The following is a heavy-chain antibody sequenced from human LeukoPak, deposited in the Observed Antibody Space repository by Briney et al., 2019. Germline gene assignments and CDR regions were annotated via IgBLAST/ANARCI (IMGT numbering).Heavy chain of an antibody. Sequence: GGSLRLSCAASGFPFSSYSMTWVRQAPGKGLEWVANIRPDGTTKFYVDSVKGRFTISRDNALNSLYLQMNSLRAEDTAIYYCARSIPYGTTWYGRSDYWGQGTLVTVSS. V-gene: IGHV3-7*03. D-gene: IGHD6-13*01. CDR3: ARSIPYGTTWYGRSDY. CDR2: IRPDGTTK. CDR1: GFPFSSYS. J-gene: IGHJ4*02.